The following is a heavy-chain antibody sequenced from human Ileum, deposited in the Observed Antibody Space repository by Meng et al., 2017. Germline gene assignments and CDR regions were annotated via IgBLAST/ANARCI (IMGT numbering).Heavy chain of an antibody. J-gene: IGHJ4*02. CDR3: AREGAYNGGDY. D-gene: IGHD1-1*01. Sequence: QVQLVQSGAEVKKPGASGKVSYKASGYTFTTYGICWVRQAPGQGLEWMGWMNTDKGNTNYAQKFQGRVTMTRDTSTSTAYMELRSLRSDDTAVYYCAREGAYNGGDYWGQGTLVTVSS. V-gene: IGHV1-18*01. CDR1: GYTFTTYG. CDR2: MNTDKGNT.